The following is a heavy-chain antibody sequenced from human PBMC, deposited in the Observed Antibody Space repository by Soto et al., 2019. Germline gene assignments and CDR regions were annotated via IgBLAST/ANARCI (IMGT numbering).Heavy chain of an antibody. CDR1: GFTFSDYY. CDR2: ISSSGSTI. Sequence: GGSLRLSCAASGFTFSDYYMSWIRQAPGKGLERVSYISSSGSTIYYADSVKGRFTISRDNAKNSLYLQMNSLRAEDTAVYYCARPTTVTTWSDYWGQGTLVTVSS. J-gene: IGHJ4*02. V-gene: IGHV3-11*01. D-gene: IGHD4-17*01. CDR3: ARPTTVTTWSDY.